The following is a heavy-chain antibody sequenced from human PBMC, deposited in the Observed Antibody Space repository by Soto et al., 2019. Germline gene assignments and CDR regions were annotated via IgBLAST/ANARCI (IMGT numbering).Heavy chain of an antibody. V-gene: IGHV3-23*01. CDR2: IGRGDDK. CDR3: AKDGSTSRQHYYCMDF. CDR1: GFNFSDIV. J-gene: IGHJ6*01. D-gene: IGHD6-6*01. Sequence: GGSLRLSCEASGFNFSDIVLNWVLQGPGKGLEWVSPIGRGDDKYSADSVKGRFTISRDTSKNTLFLRRKSLRAEDTALSFSAKDGSTSRQHYYCMDFWRQAITVT.